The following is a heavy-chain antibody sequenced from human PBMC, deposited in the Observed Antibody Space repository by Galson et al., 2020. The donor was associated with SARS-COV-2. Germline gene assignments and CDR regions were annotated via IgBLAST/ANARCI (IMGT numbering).Heavy chain of an antibody. J-gene: IGHJ6*02. D-gene: IGHD3-16*01. V-gene: IGHV3-74*01. CDR3: AREGEDTWYDYVMDV. Sequence: GESLQISCAASGFTFRTYWMHWVRQVSGQGLVWVARTNSDGSSAIYADSVKGRFTISRDNAKNTLYLQMNSLRVEDTAVYYCAREGEDTWYDYVMDVWGQGTTVTVSS. CDR1: GFTFRTYW. CDR2: TNSDGSSA.